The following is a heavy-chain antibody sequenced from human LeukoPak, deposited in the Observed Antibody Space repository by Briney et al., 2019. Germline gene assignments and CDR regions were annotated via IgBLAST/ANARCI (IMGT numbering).Heavy chain of an antibody. CDR2: IYYSGSS. CDR1: GGSINNGGYY. Sequence: PSETLSLTCTVSGGSINNGGYYWSWIRQHPGKGLEWIEYIYYSGSSYYNPSLRNRVTISVDTSKNHFSLKLSSVTAADTAVYYCARNRDGYNSFDYWGQGTLVTVSS. J-gene: IGHJ4*02. D-gene: IGHD5-24*01. V-gene: IGHV4-31*03. CDR3: ARNRDGYNSFDY.